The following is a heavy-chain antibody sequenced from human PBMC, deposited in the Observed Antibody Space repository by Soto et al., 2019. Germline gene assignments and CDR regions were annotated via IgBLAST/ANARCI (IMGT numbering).Heavy chain of an antibody. CDR3: ARMTCSVGSCYSSYYYGMDV. D-gene: IGHD2-15*01. J-gene: IGHJ6*02. CDR2: LYYSGST. V-gene: IGHV4-59*01. Sequence: XETLSLTCTVSGGSXSSYYWNWIRQPPGKGLEWIGYLYYSGSTNYSPSLKSRVTMSVDTSNNQFSLKLNSVTAADTAVYYCARMTCSVGSCYSSYYYGMDVWGQGTTVTVSS. CDR1: GGSXSSYY.